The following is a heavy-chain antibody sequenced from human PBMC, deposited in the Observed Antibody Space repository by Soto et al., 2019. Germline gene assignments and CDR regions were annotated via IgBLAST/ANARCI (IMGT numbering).Heavy chain of an antibody. Sequence: PSETLSLTCTVSGGSISSGDYYWSWIRQPPGRGREWIGYIYYSESTYYKPSLKSRVTISVDKSKNQFSLKLSSVTTADTAVYYCARGWGHHSALPPHYWGQGTLVTVSS. CDR2: IYYSEST. D-gene: IGHD3-16*01. CDR1: GGSISSGDYY. CDR3: ARGWGHHSALPPHY. V-gene: IGHV4-30-4*08. J-gene: IGHJ4*02.